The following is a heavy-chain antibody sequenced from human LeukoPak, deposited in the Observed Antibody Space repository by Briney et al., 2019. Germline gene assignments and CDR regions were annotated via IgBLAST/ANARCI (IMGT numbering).Heavy chain of an antibody. CDR3: ARDQSSQLYYYDSLDY. D-gene: IGHD3-10*01. CDR1: GFTFSSYS. V-gene: IGHV3-30*03. J-gene: IGHJ4*02. CDR2: ISYDGSNK. Sequence: GGSLRLSCAASGFTFSSYSMNWVRQAPGKGLEWVAVISYDGSNKYYADSVKGRFTISRDNSKNTLYLQMNSLRAEDTAVYYCARDQSSQLYYYDSLDYWGQGTLVTVSS.